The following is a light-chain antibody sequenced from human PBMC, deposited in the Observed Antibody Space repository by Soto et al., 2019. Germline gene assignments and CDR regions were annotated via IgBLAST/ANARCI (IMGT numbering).Light chain of an antibody. CDR3: QQYGSSRWT. V-gene: IGKV3-20*01. Sequence: EVVLTQSPGTLSLSPGERTTLSCRASQRISSSYLAWYQQKPGQAPRLLIYAASSRATGIPDRFSGSGSGTDFTLTFSRLESEDFAVYYCQQYGSSRWTFGQGTKVEIK. J-gene: IGKJ1*01. CDR1: QRISSSY. CDR2: AAS.